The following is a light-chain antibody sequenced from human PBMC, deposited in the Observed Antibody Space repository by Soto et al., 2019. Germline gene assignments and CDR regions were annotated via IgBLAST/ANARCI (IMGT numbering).Light chain of an antibody. CDR3: QQLNRYPPIT. CDR1: QTISSW. CDR2: AAS. Sequence: QMTQSPATLSGSVGARVTITCRASQTISSWLAWYQQKPGKAPKLLIYAASTLQSGVPSRFSGSGSGTEFTLTISSLQPEDFANYDCQQLNRYPPITFGQGTRLEIK. J-gene: IGKJ5*01. V-gene: IGKV1-5*01.